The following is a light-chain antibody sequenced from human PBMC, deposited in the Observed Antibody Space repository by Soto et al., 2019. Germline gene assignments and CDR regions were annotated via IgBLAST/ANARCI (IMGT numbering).Light chain of an antibody. J-gene: IGKJ4*01. Sequence: IVMTQSPATLSVSPGERATLSCRASQSFGGNLAWYQQKPGQAPRLLIYGASYRATGIPDRFSGGGSETDFTLTISRLESEDAAVYYCQQYGISPFTFGGGTKV. CDR2: GAS. CDR1: QSFGGN. CDR3: QQYGISPFT. V-gene: IGKV3-20*01.